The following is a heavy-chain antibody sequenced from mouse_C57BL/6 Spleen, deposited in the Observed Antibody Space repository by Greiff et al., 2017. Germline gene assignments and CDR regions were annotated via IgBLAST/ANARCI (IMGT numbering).Heavy chain of an antibody. CDR2: ISDGGSYT. D-gene: IGHD4-1*01. V-gene: IGHV5-4*01. Sequence: EVQRVVSGGGLVKPGGSLKLSCAVSGFTFSSYAMSLVGQTPEKRLEWVATISDGGSYTYYPDNVKGRFIISRDNAKNNLYLQMSNLKSADTAMYYCARDNWDYAMDYWGQGTSVTVSS. CDR1: GFTFSSYA. J-gene: IGHJ4*01. CDR3: ARDNWDYAMDY.